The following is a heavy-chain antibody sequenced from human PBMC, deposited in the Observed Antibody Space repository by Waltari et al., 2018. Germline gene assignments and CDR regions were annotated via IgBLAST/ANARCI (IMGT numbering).Heavy chain of an antibody. D-gene: IGHD2-15*01. CDR1: GGSISSSSYY. CDR3: STVVAATPRDYYYYMDV. Sequence: QLQLQESGPGLVKPSETLSLTCTVSGGSISSSSYYWGWIRQPPGKGLEWIGSIYYSGSTYYNPSLKSRVTISVDTSKNQFSLKLSSVTAADTAVYYCSTVVAATPRDYYYYMDVWGKGTTVTISS. CDR2: IYYSGST. J-gene: IGHJ6*03. V-gene: IGHV4-39*07.